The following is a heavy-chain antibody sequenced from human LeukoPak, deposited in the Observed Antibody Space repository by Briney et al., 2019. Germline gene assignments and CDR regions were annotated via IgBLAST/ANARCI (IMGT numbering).Heavy chain of an antibody. CDR2: ISYDGSNK. J-gene: IGHJ5*02. D-gene: IGHD4/OR15-4a*01. CDR3: ARDLNRGTDGLLTTVGPRFHWFDP. CDR1: GFTFSSYA. Sequence: PGRSLRLSCAASGFTFSSYAMHWVRQAPGKGLEWVAVISYDGSNKYYADSVKGRFTISRDNAKNSLYLQMNSLRAEDTAVYYCARDLNRGTDGLLTTVGPRFHWFDPWGQGTLVTVSS. V-gene: IGHV3-30*04.